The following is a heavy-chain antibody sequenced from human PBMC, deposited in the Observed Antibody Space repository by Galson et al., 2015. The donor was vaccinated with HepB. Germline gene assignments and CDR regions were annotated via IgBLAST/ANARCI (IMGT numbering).Heavy chain of an antibody. D-gene: IGHD6-13*01. J-gene: IGHJ4*02. Sequence: SLRLSCAASGFTFSSYGIHWVRQAPGKGLEWVAVMWYGEGNKYYADSVKGRFIISRDNSKNTLYLQMNSLRAEDTAVHYCAREIWKQHGYCDYWGQGTLVTVSS. V-gene: IGHV3-33*01. CDR3: AREIWKQHGYCDY. CDR2: MWYGEGNK. CDR1: GFTFSSYG.